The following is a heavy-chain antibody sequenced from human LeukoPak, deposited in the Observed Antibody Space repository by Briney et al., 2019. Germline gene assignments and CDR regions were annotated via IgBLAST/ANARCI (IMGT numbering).Heavy chain of an antibody. CDR2: INHSGST. CDR1: GGSFSGYY. CDR3: ARDGYTLYYFDY. Sequence: PSETLSLTCAVYGGSFSGYYWSWIRQPPGKGLEWIGEINHSGSTNYNPSLKSRVTISVDTSKNQFSLKLSSVTAADTAVYYCARDGYTLYYFDYWGQGTLVTVSS. D-gene: IGHD5-24*01. V-gene: IGHV4-34*01. J-gene: IGHJ4*02.